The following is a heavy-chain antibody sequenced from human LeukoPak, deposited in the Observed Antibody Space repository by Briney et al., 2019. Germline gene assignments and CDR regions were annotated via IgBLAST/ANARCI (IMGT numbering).Heavy chain of an antibody. CDR2: IYHSGST. V-gene: IGHV4-4*02. CDR1: GFTFSGYY. J-gene: IGHJ4*02. CDR3: ARGWLSPHYFDY. D-gene: IGHD3-22*01. Sequence: GSLRLSCAASGFTFSGYYMSWVRQPPGKGLEWIGEIYHSGSTNYNPSLKSRVTISVDKSKNQFSLKLSSVTAADTAVYYCARGWLSPHYFDYWGQGTLVTVSS.